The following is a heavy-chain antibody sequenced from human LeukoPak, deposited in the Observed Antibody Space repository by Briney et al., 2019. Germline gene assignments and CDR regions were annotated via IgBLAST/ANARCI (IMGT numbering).Heavy chain of an antibody. V-gene: IGHV3-74*01. CDR3: AREPTYSSSWYTSCDY. J-gene: IGHJ4*02. CDR2: INSDGITT. CDR1: GFTFSSYW. Sequence: GGSLRLSCAASGFTFSSYWMHWVRQAPGKGLVWVSRINSDGITTSYADSVKGRFTISRDNTKNTLYLQMNSLRAEDTAVYYCAREPTYSSSWYTSCDYWGQGTLVTVSS. D-gene: IGHD6-13*01.